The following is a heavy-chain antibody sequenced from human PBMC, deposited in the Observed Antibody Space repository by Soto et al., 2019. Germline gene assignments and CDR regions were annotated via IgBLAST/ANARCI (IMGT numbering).Heavy chain of an antibody. Sequence: QVQLVQSGAEVKKPGASVKVSCKVSGYTLTELSMHWVRQAPGKGLEWMEGFDPEDGETIYAQKFQGRVTMTEDTSTDTAYMELSSLRSEDTAVYYCGTVSAGYSSGWYYFDYWGQGTLVTVSS. J-gene: IGHJ4*02. CDR1: GYTLTELS. CDR2: FDPEDGET. D-gene: IGHD6-19*01. CDR3: GTVSAGYSSGWYYFDY. V-gene: IGHV1-24*01.